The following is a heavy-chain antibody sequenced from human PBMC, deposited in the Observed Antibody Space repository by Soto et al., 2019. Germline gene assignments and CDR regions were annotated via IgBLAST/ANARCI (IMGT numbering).Heavy chain of an antibody. V-gene: IGHV3-74*01. CDR2: INSDGSST. J-gene: IGHJ3*02. Sequence: GGSLRLSCAASGFTFSSYWMHWVRQAPGKGLVWVSRINSDGSSTSYADSVKGRFTISRDNAKNTLYLQMNSLRAEDTAVYYCAREGGWFGDAFDIWGQGTMVTVSS. CDR3: AREGGWFGDAFDI. D-gene: IGHD3-10*01. CDR1: GFTFSSYW.